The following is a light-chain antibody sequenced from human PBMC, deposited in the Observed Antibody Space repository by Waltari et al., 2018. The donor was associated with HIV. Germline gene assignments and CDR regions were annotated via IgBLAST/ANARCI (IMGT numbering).Light chain of an antibody. CDR3: ASYAGSNKLI. CDR1: SDDIGAYNY. CDR2: EVT. V-gene: IGLV2-8*01. J-gene: IGLJ2*01. Sequence: QSALTQPPSASGSPGQSVTISCTGTSDDIGAYNYVSWYQRHPGKAPKLMIYEVTKRPSGVPHRFSGSKSANTASLTVSGLQAEDEGDYYCASYAGSNKLIFGGGTKLTVL.